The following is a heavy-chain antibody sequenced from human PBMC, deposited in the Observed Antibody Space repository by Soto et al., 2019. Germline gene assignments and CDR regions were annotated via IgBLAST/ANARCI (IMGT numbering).Heavy chain of an antibody. CDR2: IYYNGNT. J-gene: IGHJ5*02. CDR3: ARCSLVVIPVPGFDP. Sequence: SETLSLTCTVSGGSISSGGYYWSWIRQHPGRGLEWIGYIYYNGNTYYNPSLKSRVTVSVDTSKNQFSLNVRSVTAADTAVYYCARCSLVVIPVPGFDPWGRGTLVTVSS. CDR1: GGSISSGGYY. V-gene: IGHV4-31*03. D-gene: IGHD2-15*01.